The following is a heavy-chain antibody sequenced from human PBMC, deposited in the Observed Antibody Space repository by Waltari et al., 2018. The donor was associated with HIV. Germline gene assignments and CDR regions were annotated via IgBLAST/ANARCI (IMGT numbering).Heavy chain of an antibody. J-gene: IGHJ4*02. Sequence: KFQGRVTITRDTSASTAYMELSSLRSEDTAVYYCARDGDTVTTKYYFDYWGQGTLVTVSS. D-gene: IGHD4-17*01. CDR3: ARDGDTVTTKYYFDY. V-gene: IGHV1-3*01.